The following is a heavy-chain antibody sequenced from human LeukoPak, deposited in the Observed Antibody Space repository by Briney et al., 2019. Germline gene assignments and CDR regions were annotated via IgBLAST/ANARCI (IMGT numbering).Heavy chain of an antibody. Sequence: SETLSLTCTVSGGSISRYYWSWIRQPPGTGLEWIGDIYTSVSSNYNPSLKSRVTISLDTSKNQFSLKLSSVTAADTAVYYCARRGSIAARSYYYYYMDVWGKGTTVTVSS. J-gene: IGHJ6*03. D-gene: IGHD6-6*01. CDR3: ARRGSIAARSYYYYYMDV. CDR2: IYTSVSS. CDR1: GGSISRYY. V-gene: IGHV4-4*09.